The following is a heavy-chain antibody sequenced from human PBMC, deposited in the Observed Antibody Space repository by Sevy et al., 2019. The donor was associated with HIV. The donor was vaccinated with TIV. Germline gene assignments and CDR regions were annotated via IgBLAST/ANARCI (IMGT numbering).Heavy chain of an antibody. CDR3: AKGGRSYGDSYFDH. CDR2: ISGSGNGA. D-gene: IGHD5-18*01. Sequence: GGSPRLSCAASGFTFSISAMTWVRQAPGKGLEWVSVISGSGNGAYYADSVKGRFTISRDNSKNTLSLQMNSLRAEDTAVYYCAKGGRSYGDSYFDHWGQGTLVTVSS. V-gene: IGHV3-23*01. CDR1: GFTFSISA. J-gene: IGHJ4*02.